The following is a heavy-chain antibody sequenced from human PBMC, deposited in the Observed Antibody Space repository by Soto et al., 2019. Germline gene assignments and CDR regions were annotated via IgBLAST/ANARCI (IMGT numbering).Heavy chain of an antibody. CDR3: ARADSSGWYGDY. CDR2: IIPIFGTA. J-gene: IGHJ4*02. CDR1: GYTFTSYY. Sequence: QVQLVQSGAEVKKPGASVKVSCKASGYTFTSYYMHWVRQAPGQGLEWMGGIIPIFGTANYAQKLQGRVTITADESTSTAYMELSSLRSEDTAVYYCARADSSGWYGDYWGQGTLVTVSS. V-gene: IGHV1-69*01. D-gene: IGHD6-19*01.